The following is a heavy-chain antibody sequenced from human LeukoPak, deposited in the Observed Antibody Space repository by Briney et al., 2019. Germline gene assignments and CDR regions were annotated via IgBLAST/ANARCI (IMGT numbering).Heavy chain of an antibody. V-gene: IGHV1-69*05. CDR2: IIPIFGTA. J-gene: IGHJ6*03. CDR3: ARESRGPLRFLEWLPEYYYYYMDV. Sequence: SVKVSCKASGGTFSSYAISWVRQAPGQGLEWTGGIIPIFGTANYAQKFQGGVTITTDESTSTAYMELSSLRSEDTAVYYCARESRGPLRFLEWLPEYYYYYMDVWGKGTTVTVSS. D-gene: IGHD3-3*01. CDR1: GGTFSSYA.